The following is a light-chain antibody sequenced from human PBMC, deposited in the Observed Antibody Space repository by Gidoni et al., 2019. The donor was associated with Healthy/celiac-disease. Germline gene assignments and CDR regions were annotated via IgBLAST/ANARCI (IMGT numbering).Light chain of an antibody. CDR3: QQYGSSPWT. CDR2: GAS. CDR1: QSVSSSY. J-gene: IGKJ1*01. V-gene: IGKV3-20*01. Sequence: EIVLTQSLCTLSLSPGERATLSCRASQSVSSSYLAWYQQKPGQAPRLRIYGASSRATGIPDRFSGSGSGKDFTLTISRLETEDFAVYYCQQYGSSPWTFGQGTKVEIK.